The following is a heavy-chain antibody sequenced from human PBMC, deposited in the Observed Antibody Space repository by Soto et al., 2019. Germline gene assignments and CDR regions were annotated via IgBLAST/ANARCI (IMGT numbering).Heavy chain of an antibody. D-gene: IGHD2-15*01. V-gene: IGHV3-23*01. J-gene: IGHJ6*03. CDR1: GFTFSSYA. Sequence: GGSLRLSCAASGFTFSSYAMSWVRQAPGKGLEWVSAISGSGGSTYYADSVKGRFTISRDNSKNTLYLQMNSLRAEDTAVYYCAKFRSAGDYYYYMDVWGKGTTVTVSS. CDR3: AKFRSAGDYYYYMDV. CDR2: ISGSGGST.